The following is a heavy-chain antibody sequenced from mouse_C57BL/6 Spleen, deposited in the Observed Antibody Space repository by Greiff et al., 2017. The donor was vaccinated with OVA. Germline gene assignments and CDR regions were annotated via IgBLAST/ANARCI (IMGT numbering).Heavy chain of an antibody. CDR3: ARVITTVVATGYFDV. J-gene: IGHJ1*03. CDR2: INPYNGGT. D-gene: IGHD1-1*01. Sequence: VQLQQSGPVLVKPGASVKMSCKASGYTFTDYYMNWVKQSHGKSLEWIGVINPYNGGTSYNQKFKGKATLTVDKSSSTAYMELNSLTSEDSAFYYCARVITTVVATGYFDVWGTGTTVTVSS. V-gene: IGHV1-19*01. CDR1: GYTFTDYY.